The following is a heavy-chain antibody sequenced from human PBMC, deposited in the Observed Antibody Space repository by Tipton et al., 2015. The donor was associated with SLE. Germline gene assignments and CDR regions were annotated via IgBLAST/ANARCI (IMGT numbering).Heavy chain of an antibody. CDR1: GGSLSSYY. CDR2: LSYSGST. V-gene: IGHV4-59*08. Sequence: TLSLTCTVSGGSLSSYYLSWIRQSPEKGLEWIGYLSYSGSTNYNPSLESRVTISVDTSKNQFSLKLSSVTAADTAVYYCATQGYYDSSFDYWGQGTLVTVSS. D-gene: IGHD3-16*01. CDR3: ATQGYYDSSFDY. J-gene: IGHJ4*02.